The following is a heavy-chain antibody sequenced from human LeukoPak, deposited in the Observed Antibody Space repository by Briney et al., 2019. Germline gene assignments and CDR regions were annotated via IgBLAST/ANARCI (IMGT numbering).Heavy chain of an antibody. CDR3: ARDTLRDWKSHYSSSRFDP. CDR2: ISAYNGNT. CDR1: GYTFTSCG. J-gene: IGHJ5*02. V-gene: IGHV1-18*01. Sequence: GASVKVSCKASGYTFTSCGISWVRQAPGQGLEWTGWISAYNGNTNYAQKLQGRVTMTTDTSTSTAYMELRSLRSDDTAVYYCARDTLRDWKSHYSSSRFDPWGQGTLVTVSS. D-gene: IGHD6-13*01.